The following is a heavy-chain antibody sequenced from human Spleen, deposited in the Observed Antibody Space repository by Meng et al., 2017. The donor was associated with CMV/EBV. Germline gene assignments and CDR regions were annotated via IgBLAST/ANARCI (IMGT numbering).Heavy chain of an antibody. CDR3: ARDLGSWSGPLYYFDY. Sequence: GESLKISCAASGFTFSSYAMHWVRQAPGKGLEWVAVISYDGSNKYYADSVKGRFTISRDNSKNTVYLQMNSLRAEDTAVYYCARDLGSWSGPLYYFDYWGQGALVTVSS. D-gene: IGHD2-15*01. V-gene: IGHV3-30*14. CDR1: GFTFSSYA. CDR2: ISYDGSNK. J-gene: IGHJ4*02.